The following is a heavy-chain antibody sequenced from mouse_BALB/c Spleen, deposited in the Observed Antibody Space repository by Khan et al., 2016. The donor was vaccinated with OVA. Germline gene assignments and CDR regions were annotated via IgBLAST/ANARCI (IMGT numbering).Heavy chain of an antibody. D-gene: IGHD4-1*01. CDR1: GFTFSSYS. CDR2: ISSDGDYT. J-gene: IGHJ3*01. V-gene: IGHV5-6*01. CDR3: ASHLTGSFAY. Sequence: VQLKESGGDLVKPGGSLKLSCAASGFTFSSYSMSWVRQTLDKRLEWVATISSDGDYTYFPDSVKGRFTISRDNAKNTLNLQMSSLKSEDTALYYCASHLTGSFAYWGQGTLVTVSA.